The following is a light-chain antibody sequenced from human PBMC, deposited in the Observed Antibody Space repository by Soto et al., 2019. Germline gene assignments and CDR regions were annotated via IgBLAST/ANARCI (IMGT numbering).Light chain of an antibody. CDR3: QQGDSFPFT. CDR1: QSISSS. Sequence: DIQMTQSPSSVSASVGDRVTITCRASQSISSSLAWYQQKPGTVPKLLIYAASSWQSGVPSRVGGSGAGTDFTLSITSLQPEDFGAYYCQQGDSFPFTFGHGTRLDIK. CDR2: AAS. J-gene: IGKJ5*01. V-gene: IGKV1-12*01.